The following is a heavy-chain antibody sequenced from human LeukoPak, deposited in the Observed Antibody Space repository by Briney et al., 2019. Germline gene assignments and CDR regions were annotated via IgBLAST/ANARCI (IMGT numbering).Heavy chain of an antibody. J-gene: IGHJ6*02. D-gene: IGHD3-16*01. CDR3: ARDWGYYYYYGMDV. V-gene: IGHV3-48*02. Sequence: GGSLRLSCAASGFTFSSYSMHWVRQAPGKGLEWVSYISSSSSTIYYADSVKGRFTISRDNAKNSLYLQMNSLRDEDTAVYYCARDWGYYYYYGMDVWGQGTTVTVSS. CDR2: ISSSSSTI. CDR1: GFTFSSYS.